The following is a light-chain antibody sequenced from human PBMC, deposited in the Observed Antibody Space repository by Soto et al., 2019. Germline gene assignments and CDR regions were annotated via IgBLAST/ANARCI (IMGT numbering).Light chain of an antibody. CDR1: QDISDY. CDR2: ASS. V-gene: IGKV1-39*01. J-gene: IGKJ5*01. Sequence: DIRMTQSPSSLSASVGDRVTITCRASQDISDYLNWYQQKPGKAPKFLIYASSTLQSGVPSRFSGSGSGTDFTLTISSLQPEDFATYYCQQSYSTPTITFGQGTRLEI. CDR3: QQSYSTPTIT.